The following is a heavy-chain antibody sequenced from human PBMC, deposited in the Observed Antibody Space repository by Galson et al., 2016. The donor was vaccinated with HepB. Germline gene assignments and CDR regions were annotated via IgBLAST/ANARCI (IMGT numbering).Heavy chain of an antibody. J-gene: IGHJ5*02. CDR1: GFTFNTYG. Sequence: SLRLSCADSGFTFNTYGINWVRQAPGKGLEWVSYISSASSIKYYADSVKGRFTISRDNAGHSLYLEMNSLRGEDTAMYYRARDYVPGAWGQGVLVTVSS. D-gene: IGHD3-10*01. CDR3: ARDYVPGA. CDR2: ISSASSIK. V-gene: IGHV3-48*04.